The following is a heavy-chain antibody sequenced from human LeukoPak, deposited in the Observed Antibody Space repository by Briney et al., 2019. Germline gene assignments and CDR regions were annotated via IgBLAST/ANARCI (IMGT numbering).Heavy chain of an antibody. V-gene: IGHV5-51*01. CDR1: GYSFTSYW. J-gene: IGHJ4*02. D-gene: IGHD3-3*01. Sequence: GESLKISCKGSGYSFTSYWIGWVRQMPGKGLEWMGIIYPGDSDTRYSPSFQGQVTISADKSISTAYLRWSSLKASDTAMYYCAQTSDFWSGSLDYWGQGTLVTVSS. CDR2: IYPGDSDT. CDR3: AQTSDFWSGSLDY.